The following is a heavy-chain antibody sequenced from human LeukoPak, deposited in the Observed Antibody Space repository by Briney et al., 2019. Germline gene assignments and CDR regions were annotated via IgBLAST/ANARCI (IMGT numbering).Heavy chain of an antibody. J-gene: IGHJ4*02. D-gene: IGHD5-18*01. CDR2: IIPIFGTA. Sequence: SVKVSCKASGGTFSSYAISWVRQAPGQGLEWMGGIIPIFGTANYAQKFQGRVTITTDESTGTAYMELSSLRSEDTAVYYCAVLLEWIQLDYWGQGTLVTVSS. CDR3: AVLLEWIQLDY. CDR1: GGTFSSYA. V-gene: IGHV1-69*05.